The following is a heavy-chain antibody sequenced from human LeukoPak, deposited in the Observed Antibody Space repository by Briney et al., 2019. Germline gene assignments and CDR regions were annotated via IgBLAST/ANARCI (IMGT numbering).Heavy chain of an antibody. CDR3: ARVMTTVTTRNGWFDP. CDR2: ISAYNGNT. D-gene: IGHD4-17*01. CDR1: GYTFTSYG. Sequence: ASVKVSCKASGYTFTSYGISWVRQAPGQGLEWMGWISAYNGNTNYEQKLQGRVTMTTDTSTSTAYMELRSLRSDDTAVYYCARVMTTVTTRNGWFDPWGQGTLVTVSS. J-gene: IGHJ5*02. V-gene: IGHV1-18*01.